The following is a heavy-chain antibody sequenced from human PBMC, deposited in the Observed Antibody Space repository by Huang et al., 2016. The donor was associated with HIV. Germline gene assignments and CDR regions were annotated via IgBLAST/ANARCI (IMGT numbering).Heavy chain of an antibody. D-gene: IGHD4-17*01. V-gene: IGHV1-24*01. Sequence: QVQLVQSGAEVKTPGTSVKVSCKVSGYSLSELSMHGVRQGPGKGLQWVGTLDREAGETSSAQQCQCRVTMTEDTSTDTAYMEVSSRRFEDTAIYVGATGAETGDKDYGYYYYMDVWGKGTTITVSS. CDR1: GYSLSELS. CDR2: LDREAGET. J-gene: IGHJ6*03. CDR3: ATGAETGDKDYGYYYYMDV.